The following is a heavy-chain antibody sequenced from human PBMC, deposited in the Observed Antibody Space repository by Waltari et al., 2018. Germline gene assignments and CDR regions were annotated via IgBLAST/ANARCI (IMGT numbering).Heavy chain of an antibody. CDR1: GFPFSSYA. D-gene: IGHD3-10*01. CDR3: AKTSGGDYYYYYYMDV. Sequence: EVQLVESGGGLVQPGGSLRLYCAASGFPFSSYAMSWVRQAPGTGLEWVSAISGSGGSTYDADSVKGRVTISRDNSKNTLDLQMHSLRAEDTAVDYCAKTSGGDYYYYYYMDVWGKGTTVTVSS. V-gene: IGHV3-23*04. CDR2: ISGSGGST. J-gene: IGHJ6*03.